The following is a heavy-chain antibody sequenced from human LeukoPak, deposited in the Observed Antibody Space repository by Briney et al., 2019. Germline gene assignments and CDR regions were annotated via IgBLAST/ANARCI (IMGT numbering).Heavy chain of an antibody. CDR1: GGSISSYY. CDR3: ARHRRLSYFDY. J-gene: IGHJ4*02. Sequence: SETLSLTCTVSGGSISSYYWGWIRQPPGKGLEWIGNIYYSGSTYYNPSLKSRVTISVDTSKNQFSLKLSSVTAADTAVYFCARHRRLSYFDYWGQGTLVTVSS. V-gene: IGHV4-39*01. CDR2: IYYSGST. D-gene: IGHD2/OR15-2a*01.